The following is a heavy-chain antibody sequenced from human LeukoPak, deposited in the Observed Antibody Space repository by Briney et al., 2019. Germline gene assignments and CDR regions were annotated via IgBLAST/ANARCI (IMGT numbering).Heavy chain of an antibody. Sequence: PGGSLRLSCAPSVFTFSSYSMNWVRQAPGKGLEWVSSISSSSSYIYYADSVNCRFTISRDNAKNSLYLQMNSLRAEDTAVYYCARGGGLDVWGQGATVTVSS. D-gene: IGHD3-16*01. V-gene: IGHV3-21*01. CDR1: VFTFSSYS. CDR2: ISSSSSYI. J-gene: IGHJ6*02. CDR3: ARGGGLDV.